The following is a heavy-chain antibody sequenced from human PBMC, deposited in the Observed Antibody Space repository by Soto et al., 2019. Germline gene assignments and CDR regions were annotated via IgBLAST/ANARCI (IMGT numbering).Heavy chain of an antibody. V-gene: IGHV5-51*01. Sequence: PGESLKISCKGSGYSFTSYWIGWVRQMPGKGLEWMGIIYPSDSDTRYSPSFQGQVTISADKSINTAYLQWSSLRASDTAVYYCARASVAGVFSRWGQGSLVTVSS. D-gene: IGHD2-15*01. CDR3: ARASVAGVFSR. CDR2: IYPSDSDT. CDR1: GYSFTSYW. J-gene: IGHJ4*02.